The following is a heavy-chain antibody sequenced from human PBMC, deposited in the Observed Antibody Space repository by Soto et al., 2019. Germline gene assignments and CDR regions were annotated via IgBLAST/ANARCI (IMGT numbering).Heavy chain of an antibody. Sequence: PGGSLRLSCAASGFTFSSYSMNWVRQAPGKGLEWVSSISSSSSYIYYADSVKGRFTISRDNAKNALYLQMNSLRAEDTAVYYCARVRAYYSAYDLQDLDVWGKGTTVTSPQ. J-gene: IGHJ6*04. V-gene: IGHV3-21*01. D-gene: IGHD5-12*01. CDR2: ISSSSSYI. CDR1: GFTFSSYS. CDR3: ARVRAYYSAYDLQDLDV.